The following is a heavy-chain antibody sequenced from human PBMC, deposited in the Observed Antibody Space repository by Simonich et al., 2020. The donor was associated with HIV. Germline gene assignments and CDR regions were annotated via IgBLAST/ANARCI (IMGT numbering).Heavy chain of an antibody. CDR1: GGSLSGYY. D-gene: IGHD2-2*01. J-gene: IGHJ4*02. Sequence: QVQLQQWGAGLLKPSETLSLTCAVYGGSLSGYYWSWIRQPPGKGLEWIGKINHSGSTNYNPSLKSRVTISVDTSKNQFSLKLSSVTAADTAVYYCARGFYQRLYYFDYWGQGTLVTVSS. CDR3: ARGFYQRLYYFDY. CDR2: INHSGST. V-gene: IGHV4-34*01.